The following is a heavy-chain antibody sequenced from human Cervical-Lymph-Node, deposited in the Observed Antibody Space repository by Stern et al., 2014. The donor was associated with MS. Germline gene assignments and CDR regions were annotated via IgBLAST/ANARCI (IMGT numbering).Heavy chain of an antibody. J-gene: IGHJ4*02. CDR2: ISSSSSYT. V-gene: IGHV3-11*06. Sequence: VQLVESGGGLVKPGGSLRLSCAASGFTFSDYYMRGIRKAPGKGLEWVSYISSSSSYTNYADSVKGRFTISRDNAKNSLYLQMNSLRAEDTAVYYCARDGPYSSGWCFDYWGQGTLVTVSS. D-gene: IGHD6-19*01. CDR3: ARDGPYSSGWCFDY. CDR1: GFTFSDYY.